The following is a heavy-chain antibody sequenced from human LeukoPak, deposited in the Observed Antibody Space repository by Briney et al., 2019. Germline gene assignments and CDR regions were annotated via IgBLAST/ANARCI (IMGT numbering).Heavy chain of an antibody. CDR1: GYTFTSYD. D-gene: IGHD3-16*01. Sequence: ASVKVSCKASGYTFTSYDINWVRQATGQGLEWMGWMNPNSGNTGYAQKFQGRVTMTRNTSISTAYMELSSLRSEDTAVYYCARGLFVWYRGGGDWFDPWGQGTLVTVSS. CDR3: ARGLFVWYRGGGDWFDP. V-gene: IGHV1-8*01. J-gene: IGHJ5*02. CDR2: MNPNSGNT.